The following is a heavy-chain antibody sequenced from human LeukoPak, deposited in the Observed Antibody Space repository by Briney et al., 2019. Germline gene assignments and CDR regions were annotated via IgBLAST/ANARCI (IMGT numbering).Heavy chain of an antibody. V-gene: IGHV4-39*07. CDR1: GGSISSSSYY. CDR3: ARTSSSWRYYFDY. D-gene: IGHD6-13*01. J-gene: IGHJ4*02. CDR2: IYYSGST. Sequence: SETLSLTCTVSGGSISSSSYYWGWIRQPPGKGLEWIGSIYYSGSTYYNPSLKSRVTISVDTSKNQFSLKLSSVTAADTAVSYCARTSSSWRYYFDYWGQGTLVIVSS.